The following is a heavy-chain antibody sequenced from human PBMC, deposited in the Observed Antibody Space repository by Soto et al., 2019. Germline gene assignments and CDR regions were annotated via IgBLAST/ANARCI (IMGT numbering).Heavy chain of an antibody. D-gene: IGHD5-18*01. V-gene: IGHV4-59*08. J-gene: IGHJ4*02. CDR2: IYYSGST. Sequence: SETLSLTCTVSGGSISSYYWSWIRQPPGKGLEWIGYIYYSGSTNYNPSLKSRVTISVDTSKNQFSLKLSSVTAADTALYYCARRYGSCFDYWGQGTLVTVSS. CDR1: GGSISSYY. CDR3: ARRYGSCFDY.